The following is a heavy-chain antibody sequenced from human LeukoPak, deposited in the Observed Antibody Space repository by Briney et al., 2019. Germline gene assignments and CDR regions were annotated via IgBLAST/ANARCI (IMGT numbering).Heavy chain of an antibody. V-gene: IGHV4-34*01. CDR3: ASLPDCSSTSCLDY. CDR1: GGSFSGYY. D-gene: IGHD2-2*01. J-gene: IGHJ4*02. CDR2: INHSGST. Sequence: SETLSLTCAVYGGSFSGYYWSWIRQPPGKGLEWIGEINHSGSTNYNPSLKSRVTISVDTSKNQFSLELSSVTAADTAVYYCASLPDCSSTSCLDYWGQGTLVTVSS.